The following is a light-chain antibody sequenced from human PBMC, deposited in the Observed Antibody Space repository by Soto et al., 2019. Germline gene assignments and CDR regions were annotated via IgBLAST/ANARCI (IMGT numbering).Light chain of an antibody. CDR2: GAS. CDR1: QSVSSSY. J-gene: IGKJ1*01. CDR3: QQYDSFSVT. Sequence: EIALTQSPATLSVSPGGNATLSGRASQSVSSSYLAWYQQKPGQAPRLLIYGASNRATGIPDRFSGSGSGTDFTLTISSLQPDDFATYYCQQYDSFSVTFGQGTKVDIK. V-gene: IGKV3-20*01.